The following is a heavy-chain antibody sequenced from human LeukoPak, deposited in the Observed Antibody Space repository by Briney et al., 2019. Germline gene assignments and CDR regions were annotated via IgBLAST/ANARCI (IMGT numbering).Heavy chain of an antibody. CDR1: GGSFSGYY. Sequence: PSETLSLTCAVYGGSFSGYYWSWIRQPPGKGLEWIGEINHSGSTNYNPSLKSRVTISVDTSKNQFSLKLSSVTVADTAVYYCASLYQLLFTDAFDIWGQGTMVTVSS. V-gene: IGHV4-34*01. CDR2: INHSGST. CDR3: ASLYQLLFTDAFDI. D-gene: IGHD2-2*01. J-gene: IGHJ3*02.